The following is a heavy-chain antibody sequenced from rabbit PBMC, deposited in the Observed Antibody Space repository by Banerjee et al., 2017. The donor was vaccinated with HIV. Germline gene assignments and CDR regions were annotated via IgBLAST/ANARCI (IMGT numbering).Heavy chain of an antibody. J-gene: IGHJ6*01. CDR2: IYAGSSGST. Sequence: QEQLEESGGDLVKPEGSLTLTCTASGFSFSSSYWICWIRQAPGKGLEWIACIYAGSSGSTNYASWAKGRFTISKTSSTTVTLQMTSLTAADTATYFCARDLAGVIGWAGYGGDLWGPGTLVTVS. V-gene: IGHV1S45*01. D-gene: IGHD3-1*01. CDR1: GFSFSSSYW. CDR3: ARDLAGVIGWAGYGGDL.